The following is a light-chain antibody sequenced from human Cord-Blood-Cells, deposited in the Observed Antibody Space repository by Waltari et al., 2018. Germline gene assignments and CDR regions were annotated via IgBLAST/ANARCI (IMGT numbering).Light chain of an antibody. CDR3: CSYAGSSTYV. J-gene: IGLJ1*01. V-gene: IGLV2-23*01. CDR1: SSDVGSYNL. Sequence: QSALTQPASVSGSPGQSLTFSCTGTSSDVGSYNLVSWYQQHPGKAPKLMIYEGSKRPSGVSNRCAGSKTGNTASLTISGLQAEDEADYYCCSYAGSSTYVFGTGTKVTVL. CDR2: EGS.